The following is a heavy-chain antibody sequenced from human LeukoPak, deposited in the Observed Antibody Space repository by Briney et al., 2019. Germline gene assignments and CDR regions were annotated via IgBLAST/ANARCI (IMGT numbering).Heavy chain of an antibody. CDR1: GFSFDDYG. J-gene: IGHJ4*02. D-gene: IGHD6-13*01. CDR3: ARGVGSWFDY. V-gene: IGHV3-20*04. Sequence: PGGSLRLSCVASGFSFDDYGMFWVRHTPGKGLEWVSGISWNGGNIGYADSVKGRFTISRDNAKNSLYLQMNSLRAEDTAVYYCARGVGSWFDYWGQGTLVTVSS. CDR2: ISWNGGNI.